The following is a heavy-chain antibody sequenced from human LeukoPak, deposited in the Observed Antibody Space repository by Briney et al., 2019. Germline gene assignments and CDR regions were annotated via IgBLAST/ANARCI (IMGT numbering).Heavy chain of an antibody. D-gene: IGHD1/OR15-1a*01. CDR2: IYYSGST. CDR1: GGSISSSSYY. J-gene: IGHJ4*02. V-gene: IGHV4-39*07. CDR3: ARDWNSNYFDY. Sequence: SETLSLTCTVSGGSISSSSYYWGWIRRPPGKGLEWIGSIYYSGSTYYNPSLKSRVTISVDTSKNQFSLKLSSVTAADTAVYYCARDWNSNYFDYWGQGTLVTVSS.